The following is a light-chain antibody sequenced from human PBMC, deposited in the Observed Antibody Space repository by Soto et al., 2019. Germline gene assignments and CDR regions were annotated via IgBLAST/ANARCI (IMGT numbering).Light chain of an antibody. J-gene: IGKJ4*01. V-gene: IGKV3-11*01. Sequence: EIVVTQSPATLSLSPGERATLSCRASQSVSSYLAWSQQKPGQAPRLLIYDASNRATGIPARFSGSGSGTDFTLTISSLQAEDVAGYYCQQYYSTPLTFGGGTKVDIK. CDR2: DAS. CDR3: QQYYSTPLT. CDR1: QSVSSY.